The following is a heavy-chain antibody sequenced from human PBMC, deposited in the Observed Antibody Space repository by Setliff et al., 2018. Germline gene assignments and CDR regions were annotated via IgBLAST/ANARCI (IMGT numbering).Heavy chain of an antibody. J-gene: IGHJ5*02. D-gene: IGHD2-2*01. CDR1: GFTFSSYA. Sequence: GESLKISCAASGFTFSSYAMSWVRQAPGKGLEWVSAISGSGGSTYYADSVKGRFTISRDNSKNTLYLQMNSLRAEDTAVYYCAKDSTSSTPGSGFDPWGQGTLVTVSS. V-gene: IGHV3-23*01. CDR3: AKDSTSSTPGSGFDP. CDR2: ISGSGGST.